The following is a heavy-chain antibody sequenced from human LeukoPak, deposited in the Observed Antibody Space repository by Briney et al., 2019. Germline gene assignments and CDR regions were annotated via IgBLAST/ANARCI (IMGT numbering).Heavy chain of an antibody. D-gene: IGHD5-24*01. V-gene: IGHV3-23*01. CDR2: ISASGGTT. Sequence: GGSLRLSCAASGFTFSTYGMSWVRQAPGKGLEWVSTISASGGTTYYADSVKGRFTISRDNAKNSLYLQMNSLRAEDTAVYYCARGDLPPQTFDYWGQGTLVTVSS. CDR1: GFTFSTYG. CDR3: ARGDLPPQTFDY. J-gene: IGHJ4*02.